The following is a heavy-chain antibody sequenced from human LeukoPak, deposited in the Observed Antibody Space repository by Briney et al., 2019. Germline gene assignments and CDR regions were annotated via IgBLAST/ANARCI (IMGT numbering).Heavy chain of an antibody. CDR3: ASQLAGSYYAVIDY. J-gene: IGHJ4*02. D-gene: IGHD3-10*01. V-gene: IGHV1-46*01. CDR2: INPSGGIT. Sequence: ASVKVSCKASGYTFTTYPMHWVRHAPGQGLEWMGIINPSGGITSYAQKFQSRVTMTRDTSASTVYIELSSLRSEDTAVYYCASQLAGSYYAVIDYWGQGTLVTVSS. CDR1: GYTFTTYP.